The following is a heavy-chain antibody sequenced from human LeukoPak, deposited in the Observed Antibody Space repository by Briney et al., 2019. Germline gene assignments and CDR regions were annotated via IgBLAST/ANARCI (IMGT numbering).Heavy chain of an antibody. D-gene: IGHD6-6*01. CDR1: GFTFRDYN. CDR3: ARDDRPSGHDFDY. CDR2: IRSKADGGTT. J-gene: IGHJ4*02. V-gene: IGHV3-49*03. Sequence: GGSLRLSCTASGFTFRDYNINWFRQAPGRGLEWVGFIRSKADGGTTEYAASVKGRFTISRDDSKNVAYLQINDLRAEDTALYYCARDDRPSGHDFDYWGQGTLVTVSS.